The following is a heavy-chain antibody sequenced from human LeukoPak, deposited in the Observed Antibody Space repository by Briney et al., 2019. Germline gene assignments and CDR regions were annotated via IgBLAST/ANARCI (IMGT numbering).Heavy chain of an antibody. V-gene: IGHV3-30*04. CDR1: GFTFNSYA. D-gene: IGHD1-26*01. CDR2: ISYDGSKK. J-gene: IGHJ6*03. Sequence: PGRSLRLSCAASGFTFNSYATHWVRQAPGKGLEWVAVISYDGSKKNYADSVKGRFTISRDNAKNSLYLQMNSLRAEDTGVYYCARDPYNGRYGDYYYYYMDVWGKGTTVTISS. CDR3: ARDPYNGRYGDYYYYYMDV.